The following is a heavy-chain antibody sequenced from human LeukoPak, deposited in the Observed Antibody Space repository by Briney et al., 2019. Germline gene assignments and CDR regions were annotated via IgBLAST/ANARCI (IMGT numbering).Heavy chain of an antibody. D-gene: IGHD3-9*01. V-gene: IGHV3-23*01. CDR3: AKSPATGYYDILTGYYHMLYYFDY. Sequence: GGSLRLSCAASGFTFSSYAMSWVRQAPGKGLEWVSAISGSGGSTYYADSVKGRFTISRDNSKNTLYLQMNSLRAEDTAVYYCAKSPATGYYDILTGYYHMLYYFDYWGQGTLVTVSS. CDR1: GFTFSSYA. J-gene: IGHJ4*02. CDR2: ISGSGGST.